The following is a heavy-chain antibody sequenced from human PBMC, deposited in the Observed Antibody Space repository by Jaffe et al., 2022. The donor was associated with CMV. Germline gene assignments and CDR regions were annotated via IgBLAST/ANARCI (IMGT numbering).Heavy chain of an antibody. V-gene: IGHV2-5*02. CDR3: AHPRRYCSSTSCYSWFDP. Sequence: QITLKESGPTLVKPTQTLTLTCTFSGFSLSTSGVGVGWIRQPPGKALEWLALIYWDDDKRYSPSLKSRLTITKDTSKNQVVLTMTNMDPVDTATYYCAHPRRYCSSTSCYSWFDPWGQGTLVTVSS. J-gene: IGHJ5*02. D-gene: IGHD2-2*01. CDR2: IYWDDDK. CDR1: GFSLSTSGVG.